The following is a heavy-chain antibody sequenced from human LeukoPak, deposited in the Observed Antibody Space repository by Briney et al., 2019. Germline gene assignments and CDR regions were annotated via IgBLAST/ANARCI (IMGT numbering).Heavy chain of an antibody. CDR1: GGSFSGYY. J-gene: IGHJ4*02. D-gene: IGHD5-12*01. CDR2: IYYSGST. V-gene: IGHV4-59*01. CDR3: ARYSGYDYGVYY. Sequence: PSETLSLTCAVYGGSFSGYYWSWIRQPPGKGLEWIGYIYYSGSTNYNPSLKSRVTISVDTSKNQFSLRLSSVTAADTAVYYCARYSGYDYGVYYWGQGTLVTVSS.